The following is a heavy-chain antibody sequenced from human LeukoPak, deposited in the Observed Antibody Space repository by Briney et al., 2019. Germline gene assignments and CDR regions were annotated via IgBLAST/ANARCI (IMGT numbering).Heavy chain of an antibody. D-gene: IGHD6-6*01. J-gene: IGHJ6*03. Sequence: SETLSLTCTVSGGSISSSSYYWSWIRQPPGKGLEWIGEINHSGSTNYNPSLKSRVTISVDTSKNQFSLKLSSVTAADTAVYYCARGSLSIAARYHTPKEAYYMDVWGKGTTVTVSS. CDR2: INHSGST. V-gene: IGHV4-39*07. CDR3: ARGSLSIAARYHTPKEAYYMDV. CDR1: GGSISSSSYY.